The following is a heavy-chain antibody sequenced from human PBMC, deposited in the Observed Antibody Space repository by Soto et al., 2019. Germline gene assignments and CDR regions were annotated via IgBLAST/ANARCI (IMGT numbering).Heavy chain of an antibody. J-gene: IGHJ5*02. V-gene: IGHV3-11*06. CDR3: VRGGGGGLFDP. Sequence: GGSLRLSCAGSGFTFGGSYMSWIRQAPGKGLEWLSYISPGSRYPAYADSVKGRFTISRDNARGSLFLQMTSLTAEDTAMYYCVRGGGGGLFDPWGQGTMVTVSS. CDR1: GFTFGGSY. CDR2: ISPGSRYP. D-gene: IGHD2-15*01.